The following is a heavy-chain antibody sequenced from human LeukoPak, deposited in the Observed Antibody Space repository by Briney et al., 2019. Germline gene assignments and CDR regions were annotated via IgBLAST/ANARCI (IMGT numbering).Heavy chain of an antibody. V-gene: IGHV1-8*01. J-gene: IGHJ4*02. CDR1: GYTFTSYD. D-gene: IGHD1-1*01. CDR2: MDPNSGNT. Sequence: ASVKVSCKASGYTFTSYDINWVRQATGQGLEWMGWMDPNSGNTGYAQKFQGRVTMTRNTSISTAYMELSSLRSEDTAVYYCASVSYKLGEFDYWGQGTLVTVSS. CDR3: ASVSYKLGEFDY.